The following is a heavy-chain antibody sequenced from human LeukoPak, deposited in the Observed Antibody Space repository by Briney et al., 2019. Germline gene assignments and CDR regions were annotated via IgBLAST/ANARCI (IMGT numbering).Heavy chain of an antibody. CDR3: ATNKDWAEAD. CDR1: DGSIRTYY. D-gene: IGHD3/OR15-3a*01. Sequence: SETLSLTCSVSDGSIRTYYWSWIRQSPGQGLEWIGNIYYRGDINYNPSLKSRVIISIDTSKNQFSLKVTSLTAADTAVYYCATNKDWAEADWGQGTLVIVPS. J-gene: IGHJ4*02. V-gene: IGHV4-59*03. CDR2: IYYRGDI.